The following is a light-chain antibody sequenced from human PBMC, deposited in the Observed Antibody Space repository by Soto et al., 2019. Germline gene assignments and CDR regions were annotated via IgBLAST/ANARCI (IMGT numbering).Light chain of an antibody. CDR1: SSDVGGYNY. V-gene: IGLV2-14*01. Sequence: QSVLTQSASVSGSPGQSITISCTGTSSDVGGYNYVSWYQQHPGKAPKLMIYEVSNRPSGVSNRFSGSKSGNTASLTISGLQAEDEADYYCSSYTSSSTLVFGPGTKVTVL. CDR3: SSYTSSSTLV. CDR2: EVS. J-gene: IGLJ1*01.